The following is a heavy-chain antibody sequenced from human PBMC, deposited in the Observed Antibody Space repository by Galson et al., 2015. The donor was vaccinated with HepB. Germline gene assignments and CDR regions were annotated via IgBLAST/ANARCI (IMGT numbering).Heavy chain of an antibody. CDR3: AKELRLGELSSKFYYYYYYGMDV. CDR1: GFTFSSYG. V-gene: IGHV3-30*02. CDR2: IRYDGSNK. J-gene: IGHJ6*02. D-gene: IGHD3-16*02. Sequence: SLRLSCAASGFTFSSYGMHWVRQAPGKGLEWVAFIRYDGSNKYYADSVKGRFTISRDNSKNTLYLQMNSLRAEDTAVYYCAKELRLGELSSKFYYYYYYGMDVWGQGTTVTVSS.